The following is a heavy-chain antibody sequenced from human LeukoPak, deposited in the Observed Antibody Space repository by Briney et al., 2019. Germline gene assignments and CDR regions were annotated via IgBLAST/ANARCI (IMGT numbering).Heavy chain of an antibody. V-gene: IGHV4-4*07. Sequence: PSETLSLTCTVSGGSISSHSWNWIRQPAGKGLEWIGHIYTSGSTNYNPSLKSRVTMSVDTSKNQFSLKLSSVTAADTAVYYCARVVEQQLVRRFYYYYYYMDVWGRGTTVTISS. CDR2: IYTSGST. CDR1: GGSISSHS. D-gene: IGHD6-13*01. CDR3: ARVVEQQLVRRFYYYYYYMDV. J-gene: IGHJ6*03.